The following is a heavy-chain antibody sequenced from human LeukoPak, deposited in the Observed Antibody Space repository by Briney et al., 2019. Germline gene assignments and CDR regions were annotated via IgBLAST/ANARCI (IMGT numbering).Heavy chain of an antibody. CDR1: GGSISSYY. Sequence: SETLSLTCTVSGGSISSYYWSWIRQPPGKGLEWIGYIYYSGSTNYNPSLKSRVTISVDTSKNQFSLKLSSVTAADTAVYYCARDEGLQLWSEYYFDYWGQGTLVTVSS. CDR3: ARDEGLQLWSEYYFDY. D-gene: IGHD5-18*01. V-gene: IGHV4-59*01. CDR2: IYYSGST. J-gene: IGHJ4*02.